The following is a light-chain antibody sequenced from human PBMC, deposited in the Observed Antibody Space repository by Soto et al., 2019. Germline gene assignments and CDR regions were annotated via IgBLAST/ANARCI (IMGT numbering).Light chain of an antibody. J-gene: IGKJ4*01. CDR2: KAS. V-gene: IGKV1-5*03. Sequence: DIQMTQSPSTLSASVGDRVTITCRASQRISSWLAWYQQKPGKAPKLLIYKASSLESGVPSRFSGSGSGTEFTLTISSLQPDDSATYYCQQYNDYSGLTFGGGTKVEIK. CDR1: QRISSW. CDR3: QQYNDYSGLT.